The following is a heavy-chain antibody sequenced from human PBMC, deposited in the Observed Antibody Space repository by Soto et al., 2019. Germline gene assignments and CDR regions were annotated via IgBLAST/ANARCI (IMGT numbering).Heavy chain of an antibody. Sequence: AAVKVSCKASGYSFTSYDISWVRQAPRQGLEWMGWISAYNGNTNYAQTLQGRVTINTDTSTRTAYMELRSLRSDEAAVSYCARGSFPLGDWGQGTLVTVSS. J-gene: IGHJ4*02. CDR1: GYSFTSYD. CDR3: ARGSFPLGD. CDR2: ISAYNGNT. V-gene: IGHV1-18*04. D-gene: IGHD2-21*01.